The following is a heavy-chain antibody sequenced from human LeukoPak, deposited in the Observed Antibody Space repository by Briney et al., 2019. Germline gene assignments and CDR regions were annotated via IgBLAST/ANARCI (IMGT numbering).Heavy chain of an antibody. Sequence: PGGSLRPSCAASGFTFSSYAMSWVRQAPGRGLEWVSAISGSGGSTYYADSVKGRFTISRDNSKNTLYLQMNSLRAEDTAVYYCAKLGTMIVVDSILWYWGQGTLVTVSS. CDR3: AKLGTMIVVDSILWY. CDR1: GFTFSSYA. CDR2: ISGSGGST. D-gene: IGHD3-22*01. V-gene: IGHV3-23*01. J-gene: IGHJ4*02.